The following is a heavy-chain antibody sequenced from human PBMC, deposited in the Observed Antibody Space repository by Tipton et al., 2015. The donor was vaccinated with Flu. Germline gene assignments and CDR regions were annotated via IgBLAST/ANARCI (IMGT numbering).Heavy chain of an antibody. V-gene: IGHV4-61*02. CDR2: VYPSGSA. CDR1: GGSISSGSYY. J-gene: IGHJ6*02. CDR3: ARDGGVGSGWSYSGGNYYYGMDV. Sequence: TLSLTCTVSGGSISSGSYYWSWIRQPAGKGLEWIGRVYPSGSANYNPSLKSRVTISVDTSKNQFSLNLSSVTAADTAVYYCARDGGVGSGWSYSGGNYYYGMDVWGQGTTVIVSS. D-gene: IGHD6-19*01.